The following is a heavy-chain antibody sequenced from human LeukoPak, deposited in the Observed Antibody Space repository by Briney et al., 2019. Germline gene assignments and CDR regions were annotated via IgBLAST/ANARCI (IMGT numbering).Heavy chain of an antibody. J-gene: IGHJ5*02. CDR2: ISAYNGNT. V-gene: IGHV1-18*04. CDR3: AREVDTQGGGWFDP. D-gene: IGHD2-15*01. Sequence: GASVKVSCKASGYTFSDYYMHWVRQVPGQGLEWMGWISAYNGNTNYAQKLQGRVTMTTDTSTSTAYMELRSLRSDDTAVYYCAREVDTQGGGWFDPWGQGTLVTVSS. CDR1: GYTFSDYY.